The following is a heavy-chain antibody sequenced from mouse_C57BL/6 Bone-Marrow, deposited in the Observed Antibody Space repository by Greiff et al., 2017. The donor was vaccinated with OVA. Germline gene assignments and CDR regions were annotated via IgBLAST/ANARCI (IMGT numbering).Heavy chain of an antibody. J-gene: IGHJ4*01. CDR3: VSGLDYYAMDY. CDR1: GFTFNTYA. V-gene: IGHV10-3*01. D-gene: IGHD3-3*01. CDR2: IRSKSSNYAT. Sequence: EVKLQESGGGLVQPKGSLKLSCAASGFTFNTYAMHWVRQAPGKGLEWAARIRSKSSNYATYYADSVKDRFTISRDDSQSMLYLQMNNLKTEDTAMYYCVSGLDYYAMDYWGQGTSVTVSS.